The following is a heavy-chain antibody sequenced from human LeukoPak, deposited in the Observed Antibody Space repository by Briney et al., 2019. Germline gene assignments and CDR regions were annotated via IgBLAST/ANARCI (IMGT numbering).Heavy chain of an antibody. CDR1: RGSISPDH. CDR2: IFYTGRA. V-gene: IGHV4-59*08. D-gene: IGHD4/OR15-4a*01. CDR3: ARLVDGANTRVDS. J-gene: IGHJ4*02. Sequence: SETLSLTCTVSRGSISPDHCAWIRQPPGKGLEWIGYIFYTGRAKYNPSLEGRATLTVDMSKNQASLKLSSVTAADTAMYYCARLVDGANTRVDSWGQGTLVTVSS.